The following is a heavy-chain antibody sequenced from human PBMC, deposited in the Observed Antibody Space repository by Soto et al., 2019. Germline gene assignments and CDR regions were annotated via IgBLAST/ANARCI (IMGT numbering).Heavy chain of an antibody. J-gene: IGHJ6*03. D-gene: IGHD1-7*01. CDR2: IYYSGST. V-gene: IGHV4-39*01. Sequence: SETLSLTCTVSGGSISSSSYYWGWIRQPPGKGLEWIGSIYYSGSTYYNPSLKSRVTISVDTSKNQFSLKLSSVTAADTAVYYCARHYNGGWVIWNYGSYYYYMDVWGKGTTVTSP. CDR3: ARHYNGGWVIWNYGSYYYYMDV. CDR1: GGSISSSSYY.